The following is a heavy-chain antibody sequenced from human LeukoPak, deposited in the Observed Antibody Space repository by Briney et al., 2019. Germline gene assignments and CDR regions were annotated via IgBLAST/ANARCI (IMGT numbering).Heavy chain of an antibody. CDR3: ARGDDTAMVGELFDY. D-gene: IGHD5-18*01. V-gene: IGHV3-23*01. Sequence: PGGSLRLSCTASGFTFSSYAMSWVRQAPGKGLEWVSAISGSGGSTYYADSVKGRFTISRDNSKNTLYLQMNSLRAEDTAVYYCARGDDTAMVGELFDYWGQGTLVTVSS. CDR2: ISGSGGST. CDR1: GFTFSSYA. J-gene: IGHJ4*02.